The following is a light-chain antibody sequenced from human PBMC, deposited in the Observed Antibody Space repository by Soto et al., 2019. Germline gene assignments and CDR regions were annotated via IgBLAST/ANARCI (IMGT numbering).Light chain of an antibody. CDR1: SSDVGGYNY. Sequence: QSALTQPASVSGSPGQSITISCTGTSSDVGGYNYVSWYQQHPGKAPKLMIYDVSNRPSGVSNRFSGSKSGNTASLTISGLQAEDEADYYCSSYTSSSPVVFGGGTKPPS. J-gene: IGLJ2*01. CDR3: SSYTSSSPVV. CDR2: DVS. V-gene: IGLV2-14*01.